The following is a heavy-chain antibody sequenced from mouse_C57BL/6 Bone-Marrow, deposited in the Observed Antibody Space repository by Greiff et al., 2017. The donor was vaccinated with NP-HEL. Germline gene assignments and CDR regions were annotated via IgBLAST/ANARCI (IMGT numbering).Heavy chain of an antibody. V-gene: IGHV1-59*01. CDR1: GYTFTSYW. CDR3: ARGGYYYFDD. Sequence: QVQLQQPGAELVRPGTSVKLSCKASGYTFTSYWMHWVKQRPGQGLEWIGVIDPSDSYTNYNQKFKGKATLTVDTSSSTAYMQLSSLTSEDSAVYYCARGGYYYFDDWGQGTTLTVSS. J-gene: IGHJ2*01. CDR2: IDPSDSYT. D-gene: IGHD2-3*01.